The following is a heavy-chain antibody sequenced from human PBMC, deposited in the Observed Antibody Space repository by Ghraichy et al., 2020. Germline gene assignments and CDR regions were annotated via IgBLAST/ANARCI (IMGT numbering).Heavy chain of an antibody. Sequence: GESLNISCAASGFTFSSYAMSWVRQAPGKGLEWVSAISGSGGSTYYADSVKGRFTISSDNSKNTLYLQMNSLRAEDTAVYSCEKDHPLTYYYDSSGQYHVGISWLGIVGDYWGQGTLVTVSS. J-gene: IGHJ4*02. CDR1: GFTFSSYA. D-gene: IGHD3-22*01. CDR2: ISGSGGST. CDR3: EKDHPLTYYYDSSGQYHVGISWLGIVGDY. V-gene: IGHV3-23*01.